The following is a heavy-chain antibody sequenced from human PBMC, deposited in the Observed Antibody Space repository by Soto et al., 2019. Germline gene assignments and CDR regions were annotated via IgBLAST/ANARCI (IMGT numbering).Heavy chain of an antibody. J-gene: IGHJ6*02. CDR1: GYTFTSYY. Sequence: ASVKVSCKASGYTFTSYYMHWVRQAPGQGLEWMGIINPSGGSTSYAQKFQGRVTMTRDTSTSTVYMELSSLRSEDTAVYYCAGEIRIPVRFWSGYYPYYYYGMDVWGQGTTVTVSS. D-gene: IGHD3-3*01. CDR2: INPSGGST. CDR3: AGEIRIPVRFWSGYYPYYYYGMDV. V-gene: IGHV1-46*01.